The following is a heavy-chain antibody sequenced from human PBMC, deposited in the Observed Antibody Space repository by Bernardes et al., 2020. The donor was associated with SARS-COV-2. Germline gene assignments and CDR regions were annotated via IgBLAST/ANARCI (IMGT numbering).Heavy chain of an antibody. CDR1: ADSIKNYY. J-gene: IGHJ4*02. Sequence: SETLSLTCTVSADSIKNYYWGWIRQPPGKTLEWVGYIYYNGITKYNPSLESRVAMSVDTSKKQFSLRLSSVTAADTAVYYCARYRNANWVLDYWGQGTLVTASS. CDR2: IYYNGIT. D-gene: IGHD1-1*01. CDR3: ARYRNANWVLDY. V-gene: IGHV4-59*01.